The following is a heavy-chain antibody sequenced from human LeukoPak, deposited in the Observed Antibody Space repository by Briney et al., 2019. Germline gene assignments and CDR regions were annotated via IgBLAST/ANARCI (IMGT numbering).Heavy chain of an antibody. Sequence: SETLSLTCTVSGGSITSSSYYWGWIRQPPGKGLEWIGSIYYSGSTYYNPSLKSRVTISVDTSKNQLSLKLSSVTAADTAVYYCATLTGYSSESWFDPWGQGILVTVSS. CDR2: IYYSGST. J-gene: IGHJ5*02. V-gene: IGHV4-39*07. D-gene: IGHD3-9*01. CDR3: ATLTGYSSESWFDP. CDR1: GGSITSSSYY.